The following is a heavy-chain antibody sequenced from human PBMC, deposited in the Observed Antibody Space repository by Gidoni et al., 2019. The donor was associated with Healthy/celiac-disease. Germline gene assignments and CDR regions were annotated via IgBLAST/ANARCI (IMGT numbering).Heavy chain of an antibody. CDR1: GGSISSSSYY. Sequence: QLQLQESGPGLVKTSETLSLTCTVSGGSISSSSYYWGWIRPHPWNVLEWIGSIYYSGSTYYNPYLKSLVTISVDTSTNQFSLELIAVTASDTAVYYCARPFLFSWFDPWVQGTLVTVSS. CDR3: ARPFLFSWFDP. V-gene: IGHV4-39*01. CDR2: IYYSGST. J-gene: IGHJ5*02.